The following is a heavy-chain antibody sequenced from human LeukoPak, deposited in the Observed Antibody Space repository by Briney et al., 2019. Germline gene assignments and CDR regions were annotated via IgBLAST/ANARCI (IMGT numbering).Heavy chain of an antibody. Sequence: PGRSLRLSCAASGFTFSSYAMHWVRQAPGKGLEWVAVISYDGSNKYYADSVKGRFTISRDNSKNTLYLQMNSLRAEDTAVYYCARDRGSYPEYYFDYWGQGTPVTVSS. V-gene: IGHV3-30*04. CDR1: GFTFSSYA. J-gene: IGHJ4*02. D-gene: IGHD1-26*01. CDR3: ARDRGSYPEYYFDY. CDR2: ISYDGSNK.